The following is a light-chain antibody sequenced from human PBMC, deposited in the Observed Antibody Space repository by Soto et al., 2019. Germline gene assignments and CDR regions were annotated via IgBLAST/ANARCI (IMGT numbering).Light chain of an antibody. Sequence: EIVLTQSPGTLSLSPGERATLSCRASQSVSSSYLAWYQQKPGQAPRLLIYGASSRATGIPDRFSGSGSGTDFTLTISRLEPEDFAVYYWQQYGSSPRWTFGQGTKVEI. CDR2: GAS. CDR3: QQYGSSPRWT. J-gene: IGKJ1*01. CDR1: QSVSSSY. V-gene: IGKV3-20*01.